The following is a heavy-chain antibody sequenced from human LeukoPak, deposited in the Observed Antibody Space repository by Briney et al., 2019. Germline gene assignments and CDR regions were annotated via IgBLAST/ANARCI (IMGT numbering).Heavy chain of an antibody. Sequence: PGRSLRLSCAASGFTFSSYGMHWVRQAPGKGLEWVAIISYDGSNKYYADSVQGRFTISRDNSKNTLYLQMNSLRAEDTAVYYCAKDPNWNGQFDYWGQGTLVTVSS. CDR1: GFTFSSYG. D-gene: IGHD1-1*01. CDR3: AKDPNWNGQFDY. J-gene: IGHJ4*02. CDR2: ISYDGSNK. V-gene: IGHV3-30*18.